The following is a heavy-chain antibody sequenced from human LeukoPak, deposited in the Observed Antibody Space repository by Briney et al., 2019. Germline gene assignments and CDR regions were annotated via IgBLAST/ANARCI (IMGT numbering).Heavy chain of an antibody. V-gene: IGHV4-59*01. CDR3: ARTRSSTWHLLDY. CDR1: GGSISTSY. D-gene: IGHD6-13*01. Sequence: SETLSLTCTVSGGSISTSYWNWVRQPPGKGLEWIGYILYSGSTNYNPSLESRVTISVDTSKNQFSLKLTSVTAADTAVYYCARTRSSTWHLLDYWGQGPLVTVSS. CDR2: ILYSGST. J-gene: IGHJ4*02.